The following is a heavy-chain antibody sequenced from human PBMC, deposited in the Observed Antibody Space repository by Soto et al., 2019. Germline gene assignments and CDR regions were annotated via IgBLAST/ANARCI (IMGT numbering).Heavy chain of an antibody. J-gene: IGHJ6*02. CDR2: IYYSGST. CDR1: GGSVSSGSYY. CDR3: AKDEIYDFWSGYSAYYYYGMDV. Sequence: PSESLSLTCTVSGGSVSSGSYYWSWIRQPPGKGLEWIGYIYYSGSTNYNPSLKSRVTISVDTSKNQFSLKLSSVTAADTAVFYCAKDEIYDFWSGYSAYYYYGMDVWGQGTTVTVSS. V-gene: IGHV4-61*01. D-gene: IGHD3-3*01.